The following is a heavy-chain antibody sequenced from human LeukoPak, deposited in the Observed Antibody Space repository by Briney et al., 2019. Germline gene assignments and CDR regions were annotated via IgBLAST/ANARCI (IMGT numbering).Heavy chain of an antibody. CDR2: MNPNSGNT. CDR1: GYTFTSYD. J-gene: IGHJ4*02. Sequence: APVKVSCKASGYTFTSYDINWVRQATGQGLEWMGWMNPNSGNTGYAQKFQGRVTITRNTSISTAYMELSSLRSEDTAVYYCARSGYSYGYRFDYWGQGTLVTVSS. V-gene: IGHV1-8*03. CDR3: ARSGYSYGYRFDY. D-gene: IGHD5-18*01.